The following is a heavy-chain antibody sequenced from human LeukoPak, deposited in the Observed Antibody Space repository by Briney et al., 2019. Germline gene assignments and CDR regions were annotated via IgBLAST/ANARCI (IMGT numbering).Heavy chain of an antibody. D-gene: IGHD3-10*01. CDR1: GGSFSGYY. CDR3: VRSYYYGSGTSRPFDP. J-gene: IGHJ5*02. CDR2: INHSGST. Sequence: SSETLSLTCAVYGGSFSGYYWSWIRQPPGKGLEWIGEINHSGSTNYNPSLKSRVTISVDTSKNQFSLKLSSVTAADTAVYYCVRSYYYGSGTSRPFDPWGQGTLVTVSS. V-gene: IGHV4-34*01.